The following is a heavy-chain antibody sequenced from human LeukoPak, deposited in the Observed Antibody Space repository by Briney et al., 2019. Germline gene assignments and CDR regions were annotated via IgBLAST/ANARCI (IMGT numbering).Heavy chain of an antibody. CDR1: GGSFSGYY. CDR3: ARQHNGGYSYGFRTRNWFDP. CDR2: INHSGST. D-gene: IGHD5-18*01. J-gene: IGHJ5*02. Sequence: SETLSLTCAVYGGSFSGYYWSWIRQPPGKGLEWIGEINHSGSTNYNPSLKSRVTISVDTSKNQFSLKLSSVTAADTAVYYCARQHNGGYSYGFRTRNWFDPWGQGTLVTVSS. V-gene: IGHV4-34*01.